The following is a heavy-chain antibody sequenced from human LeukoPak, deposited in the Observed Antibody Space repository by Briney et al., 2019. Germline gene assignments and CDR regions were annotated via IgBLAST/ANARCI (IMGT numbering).Heavy chain of an antibody. CDR1: GGSISSYY. CDR2: IYYTRST. Sequence: PSETLSLTCTVSGGSISSYYWSWIRQPPGKGLEWIGYIYYTRSTHYNPSLKSRVTISVDKSKNQFSLKLSSVTAADTAVYYCASAMSGYDSPLDYWGQGTLVTVSS. D-gene: IGHD5-12*01. V-gene: IGHV4-59*12. CDR3: ASAMSGYDSPLDY. J-gene: IGHJ4*02.